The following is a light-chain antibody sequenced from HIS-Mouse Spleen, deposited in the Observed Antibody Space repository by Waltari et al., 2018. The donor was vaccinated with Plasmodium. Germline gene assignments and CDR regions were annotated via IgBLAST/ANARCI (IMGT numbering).Light chain of an antibody. J-gene: IGLJ2*01. CDR1: ALPKPY. CDR2: KDS. V-gene: IGLV3-25*03. Sequence: SYELTQPPSVSVSPGQTARITCSGDALPKPYAYWYQQKPGQAPVLVIYKDSERPSGNPERFSGSNSGTTVTLTIRGVQAEDEADYYCQSADSSGTYRVFGGGTKLTVL. CDR3: QSADSSGTYRV.